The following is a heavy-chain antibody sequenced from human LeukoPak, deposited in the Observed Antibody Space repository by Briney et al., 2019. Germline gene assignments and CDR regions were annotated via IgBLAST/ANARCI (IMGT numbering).Heavy chain of an antibody. CDR3: ARHGYYYDSSGYYDYYFDY. V-gene: IGHV4-4*09. CDR1: GGSISSYY. J-gene: IGHJ4*02. Sequence: SETLSLTCTVSGGSISSYYWSWIRQPPGKGLEWIGYIYTSGSTNYNPSLKSRVTISVDTSKNQFSLKLSSVTAADTAVYYCARHGYYYDSSGYYDYYFDYWGQGTLVTVSS. D-gene: IGHD3-22*01. CDR2: IYTSGST.